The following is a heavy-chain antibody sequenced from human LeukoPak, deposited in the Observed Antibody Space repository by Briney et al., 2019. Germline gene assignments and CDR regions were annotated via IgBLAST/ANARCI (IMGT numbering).Heavy chain of an antibody. CDR2: ISYSGTT. CDR1: GGSISTGSYY. V-gene: IGHV4-39*02. D-gene: IGHD6-13*01. Sequence: SPSETLSLTCTVSGGSISTGSYYWGWVRQPPGKGLEYIGSISYSGTTYYNPSLKSRVTISVDTSKNHFSLNLSSVSAADTAVYYYARSSAGVPFDYWGQGTLVTVSS. CDR3: ARSSAGVPFDY. J-gene: IGHJ4*02.